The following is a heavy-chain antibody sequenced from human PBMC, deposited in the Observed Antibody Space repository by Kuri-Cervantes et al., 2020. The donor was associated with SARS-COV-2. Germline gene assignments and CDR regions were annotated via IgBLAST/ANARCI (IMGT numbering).Heavy chain of an antibody. CDR1: GGSISSGDYY. CDR2: IYYSGST. Sequence: SETLSLTCTVSGGSISSGDYYWSWIRQPPGKGLEWIGSIYYSGSTYYNPSLKSRVTISVDTSKNQFSLKLSSVTAADTAVYYCARVGGSIRLRIAAAGIYYFDYWGQGTLVTVSS. J-gene: IGHJ4*02. V-gene: IGHV4-39*07. CDR3: ARVGGSIRLRIAAAGIYYFDY. D-gene: IGHD6-13*01.